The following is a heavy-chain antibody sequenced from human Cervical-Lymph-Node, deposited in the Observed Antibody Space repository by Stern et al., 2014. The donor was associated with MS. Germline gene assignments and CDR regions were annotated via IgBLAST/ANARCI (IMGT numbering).Heavy chain of an antibody. Sequence: VQLVESGGGSVKPGGSLRLSCAASGFTFSNAWMSWVRQAPGKGLEWVGRXKSKTDGGTTDYAAHAKGRFTISRDDSKNTLYLQMNSLKTEDTAVYYCTTAYIVVVPAAMFPDYWGQGTLVTVSS. D-gene: IGHD2-2*01. V-gene: IGHV3-15*01. CDR2: XKSKTDGGTT. J-gene: IGHJ4*02. CDR3: TTAYIVVVPAAMFPDY. CDR1: GFTFSNAW.